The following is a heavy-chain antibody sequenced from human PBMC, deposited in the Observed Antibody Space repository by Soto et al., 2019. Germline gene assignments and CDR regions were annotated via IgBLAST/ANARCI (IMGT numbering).Heavy chain of an antibody. D-gene: IGHD6-6*01. CDR2: MNPNSGNT. V-gene: IGHV1-8*01. CDR1: GYTFTSYD. Sequence: QVQLVQSGAEVKKPGASVKVSCKASGYTFTSYDINWVRQATGQGLEWMGWMNPNSGNTDYAQKFQGRVTMTRNTSLSTTSMELSSLRSEDTAVYYCARRGPSSSSTFRYHYYGMDVWGQGTTVTVSS. CDR3: ARRGPSSSSTFRYHYYGMDV. J-gene: IGHJ6*02.